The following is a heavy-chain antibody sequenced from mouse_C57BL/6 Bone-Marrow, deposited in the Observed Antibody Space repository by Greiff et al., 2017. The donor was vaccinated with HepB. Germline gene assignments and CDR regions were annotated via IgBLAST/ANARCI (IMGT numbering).Heavy chain of an antibody. CDR2: IYPRDGST. D-gene: IGHD2-12*01. V-gene: IGHV1-78*01. J-gene: IGHJ4*01. CDR1: GYTFTDHT. Sequence: VKLMESDAELVKPGASVKISCKVSGYTFTDHTIHWMKQRPEQGLEWIGYIYPRDGSTKYNEKFKGKATLTADKSSSTAYMQLNSLTSEDSAVYFCARSYYYSDYAMDYWGQGTSVTVSS. CDR3: ARSYYYSDYAMDY.